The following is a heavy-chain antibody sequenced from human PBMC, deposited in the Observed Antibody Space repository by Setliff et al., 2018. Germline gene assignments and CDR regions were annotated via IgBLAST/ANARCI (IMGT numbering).Heavy chain of an antibody. J-gene: IGHJ5*02. CDR1: GDSINSGTYY. CDR2: IYTGGST. CDR3: ARDVRYYYGSGSYYNDWFDP. D-gene: IGHD3-10*01. Sequence: ASETLSLTCSVSGDSINSGTYYWSWFRQSAGKGLEWIGRIYTGGSTNYNPSLKSRVTISLDTSKNHFSLKLSSVTAADTAVYYCARDVRYYYGSGSYYNDWFDPWGQGTLVTVSS. V-gene: IGHV4-61*02.